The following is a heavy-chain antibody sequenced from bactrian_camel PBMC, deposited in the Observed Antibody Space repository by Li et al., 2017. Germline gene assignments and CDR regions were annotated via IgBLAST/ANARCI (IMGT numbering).Heavy chain of an antibody. D-gene: IGHD2*01. CDR1: NYKYNTAS. V-gene: IGHV3S1*01. Sequence: HVQLVESGGGSVQPGGSLTLSCATSNYKYNTASIAWFRQAPGKEREPVATIYLHGPMTWYADSVKGRFTISQDNAKNTLYLQMNSLKPEDTAMYYCAADLLCGGSRLSELFEMRGDEYYYWGQGTQVTVS. J-gene: IGHJ4*01. CDR3: AADLLCGGSRLSELFEMRGDEYYY. CDR2: IYLHGPMT.